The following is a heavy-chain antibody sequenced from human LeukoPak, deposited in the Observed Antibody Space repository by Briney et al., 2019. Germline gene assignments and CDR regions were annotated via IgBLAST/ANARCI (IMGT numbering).Heavy chain of an antibody. D-gene: IGHD3-10*01. CDR1: GFTFSSYG. J-gene: IGHJ6*02. CDR2: IWYDGSNK. Sequence: GGSLRLSCAASGFTFSSYGMHWVRQAPGKGLEWVAVIWYDGSNKYYADSVKGRFTISRDNSKNTLCLQMNSLRAEDTAVYYCAREFRRYYGSGTLTSYYYGMDVWGQGTTVTVSS. V-gene: IGHV3-33*01. CDR3: AREFRRYYGSGTLTSYYYGMDV.